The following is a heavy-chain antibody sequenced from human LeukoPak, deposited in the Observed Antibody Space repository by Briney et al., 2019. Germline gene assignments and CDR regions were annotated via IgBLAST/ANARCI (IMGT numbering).Heavy chain of an antibody. Sequence: ASVKVSCKASGYTFTSYGINWVRQATGQGLEWMGWMNPNSGNTGYAQKFQGRVTMTRNTSISTAYMELSSLRSEDTAVYYCARGASMVRGVIPVYYYGMDVWGQGTTVTVSS. V-gene: IGHV1-8*02. J-gene: IGHJ6*02. CDR2: MNPNSGNT. CDR1: GYTFTSYG. D-gene: IGHD3-10*01. CDR3: ARGASMVRGVIPVYYYGMDV.